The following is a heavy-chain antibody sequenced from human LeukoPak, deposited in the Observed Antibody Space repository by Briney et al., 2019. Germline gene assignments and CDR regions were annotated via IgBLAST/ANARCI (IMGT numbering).Heavy chain of an antibody. CDR2: VNIDGSSV. CDR1: GFTVSSNW. V-gene: IGHV3-74*01. Sequence: GGSLRLSCATSGFTVSSNWMHWVRQAPGKGLVWVSRVNIDGSSVAYADSVKGRFTISRDNAKNTLYLQMNSLRAEDTAVYYCARGHMVRGFDYWGQGTLVTVSS. CDR3: ARGHMVRGFDY. J-gene: IGHJ4*02. D-gene: IGHD3-10*01.